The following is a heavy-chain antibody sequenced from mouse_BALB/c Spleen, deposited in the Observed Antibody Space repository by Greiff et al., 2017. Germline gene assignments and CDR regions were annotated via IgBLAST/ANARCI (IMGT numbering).Heavy chain of an antibody. CDR3: TRGNYSYWYFDV. CDR1: GFTFSSYT. J-gene: IGHJ1*01. V-gene: IGHV5-6-4*01. D-gene: IGHD1-1*01. CDR2: ISSGGSYT. Sequence: DVKLVESGGGLVKPGGSLKLSCAASGFTFSSYTMSWVRQTPEKRLEWVATISSGGSYTYYPDSVKGRFTISRDNAKNTLYLQMSSLKSEDTAMYYCTRGNYSYWYFDVWGAGTTVTVSS.